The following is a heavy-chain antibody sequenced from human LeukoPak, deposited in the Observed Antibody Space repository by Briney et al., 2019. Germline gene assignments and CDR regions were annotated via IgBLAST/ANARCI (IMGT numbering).Heavy chain of an antibody. J-gene: IGHJ4*02. CDR2: ISYDGSNK. V-gene: IGHV3-30-3*01. CDR1: GFTFSSYA. Sequence: GGSLRLSCAASGFTFSSYAMHWVRQAPGKGLEWVAVISYDGSNKYYADSVKGRFTISRDNSKNTLYLQMNSLRAEDTAVYYCARPGWVVVVPAAANDYWGQGTLVTVSS. D-gene: IGHD2-2*01. CDR3: ARPGWVVVVPAAANDY.